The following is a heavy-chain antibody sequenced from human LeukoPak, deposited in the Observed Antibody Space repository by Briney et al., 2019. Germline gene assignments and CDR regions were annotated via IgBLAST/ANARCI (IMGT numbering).Heavy chain of an antibody. CDR1: GGTFSSYA. Sequence: SVKVSCKASGGTFSSYAISWVRQAPGQGLEWMGGIIPIFGTANYAQKFQGRVTTTTDESTSTAYMELSSLRSEDTAVYYCARKALYYDSSGYPSQGDYWGQGTLVTVSS. CDR2: IIPIFGTA. V-gene: IGHV1-69*05. D-gene: IGHD3-22*01. J-gene: IGHJ4*02. CDR3: ARKALYYDSSGYPSQGDY.